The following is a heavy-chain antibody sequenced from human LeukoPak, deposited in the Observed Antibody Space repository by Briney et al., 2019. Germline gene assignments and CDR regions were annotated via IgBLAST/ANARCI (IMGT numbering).Heavy chain of an antibody. CDR1: GFTLSSYA. CDR2: ISSNGGST. Sequence: GGSLRLSCAASGFTLSSYAMHWVRQAPGKGLEYVSAISSNGGSTYYANSVKGRFTISRDNSKNTLYLQMGSLRAEDMAVYYCARDGVVGATGAFDIWGQGTMVTVSS. D-gene: IGHD1-26*01. V-gene: IGHV3-64*01. CDR3: ARDGVVGATGAFDI. J-gene: IGHJ3*02.